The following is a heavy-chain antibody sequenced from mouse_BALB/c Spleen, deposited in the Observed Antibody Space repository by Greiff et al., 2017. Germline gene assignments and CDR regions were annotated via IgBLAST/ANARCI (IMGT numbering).Heavy chain of an antibody. CDR3: TRGELGDY. Sequence: VQLQQPGAELVKPWASVKLSCKASGYTFTSYYMYWVKQRPGQGLEWIGGINPSNGGTNFNEKFKSKATLTVDKSSSTAYMQLSSLTSEDSAVYYCTRGELGDYWGQGTTLTVSS. D-gene: IGHD4-1*01. CDR1: GYTFTSYY. J-gene: IGHJ2*01. CDR2: INPSNGGT. V-gene: IGHV1S81*02.